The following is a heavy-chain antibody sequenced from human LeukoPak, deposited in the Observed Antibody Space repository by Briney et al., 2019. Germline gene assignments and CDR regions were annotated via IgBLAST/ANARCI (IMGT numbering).Heavy chain of an antibody. CDR2: ISGSGSST. CDR1: GFTFSSYA. V-gene: IGHV3-23*01. J-gene: IGHJ4*02. Sequence: GGSLRLSCAASGFTFSSYAMSWVRQAPGKGLEWVSAISGSGSSTYYADSVKGRFTISRDNSKNTLYLQMNSLRAEDTAVYYCAKYSGSGSYAYYFDYWGQGTLVTVSS. D-gene: IGHD3-10*01. CDR3: AKYSGSGSYAYYFDY.